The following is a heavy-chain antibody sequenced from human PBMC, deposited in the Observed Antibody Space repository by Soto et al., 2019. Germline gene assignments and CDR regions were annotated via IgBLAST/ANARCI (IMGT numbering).Heavy chain of an antibody. J-gene: IGHJ6*02. Sequence: ASVKVSCKASGYTFTSYGISWVRQAPGQGLEWMGWISAYNGNTNYAQKLQGRVTMTTDTSTSTAYMELRSLRSDDTAVYYCARVGPSIVVVVAAGYYYYGMDVWGQGTTATVSS. V-gene: IGHV1-18*01. CDR3: ARVGPSIVVVVAAGYYYYGMDV. CDR2: ISAYNGNT. CDR1: GYTFTSYG. D-gene: IGHD2-15*01.